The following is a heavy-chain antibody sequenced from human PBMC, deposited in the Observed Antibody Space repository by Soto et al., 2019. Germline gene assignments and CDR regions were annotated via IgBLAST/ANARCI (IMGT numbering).Heavy chain of an antibody. CDR2: ISYDGSNK. J-gene: IGHJ4*02. V-gene: IGHV3-30*18. CDR1: GFTFSSYG. Sequence: GGSLRLSCAASGFTFSSYGMHWVRQAPGKGLEWVAVISYDGSNKYYADSVKGRFTISRDNSKNTLYLQMNSLRAEDTAVYYCAKDPGSDWGQGTLVTVSS. CDR3: AKDPGSD.